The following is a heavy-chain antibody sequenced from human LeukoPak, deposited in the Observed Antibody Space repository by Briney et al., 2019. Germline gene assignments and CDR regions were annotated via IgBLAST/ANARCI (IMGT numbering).Heavy chain of an antibody. V-gene: IGHV5-51*01. D-gene: IGHD2-2*02. CDR1: GYRFTNYW. CDR3: ATPSIEYTTSSGYDY. J-gene: IGHJ4*02. Sequence: GESLKISCKGSGYRFTNYWIGWVRQMPGKGLEWMGIIYPSDSDTKYSPSFQGQVTISADKSISTAYLQWSSLKASDTAMYYCATPSIEYTTSSGYDYWGQGTLVIVSS. CDR2: IYPSDSDT.